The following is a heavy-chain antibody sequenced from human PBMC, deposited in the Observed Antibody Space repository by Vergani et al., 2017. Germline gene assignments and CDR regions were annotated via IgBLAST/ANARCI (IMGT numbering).Heavy chain of an antibody. J-gene: IGHJ4*02. CDR1: GFTFSSYS. CDR2: ISSSSSYI. Sequence: VQLVESGGNVVQSGTSLRLSCAASGFTFSSYSMNWVRQAPGKGLEWVSSISSSSSYIHYSDSLKGRFTISRDNSKNMLYLQMNSLRAEDTAVYYCARLSYDTTPYLQGGYDCWGQGTLVSVSS. CDR3: ARLSYDTTPYLQGGYDC. V-gene: IGHV3-21*04. D-gene: IGHD3-22*01.